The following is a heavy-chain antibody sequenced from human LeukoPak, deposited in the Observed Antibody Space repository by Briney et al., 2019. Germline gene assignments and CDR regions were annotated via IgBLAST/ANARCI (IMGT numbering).Heavy chain of an antibody. CDR2: INGDGSST. J-gene: IGHJ4*02. V-gene: IGHV3-74*01. D-gene: IGHD4-17*01. Sequence: GGSLRLSCAASGFTFSSYWMHWVRQAPGKGLVWVSRINGDGSSTSYADSVKGRFTISRDNSKNTLYLQMNSLRAEDTAVYYCAKVRGTITVTCSLDYWGQGTLVTVSS. CDR1: GFTFSSYW. CDR3: AKVRGTITVTCSLDY.